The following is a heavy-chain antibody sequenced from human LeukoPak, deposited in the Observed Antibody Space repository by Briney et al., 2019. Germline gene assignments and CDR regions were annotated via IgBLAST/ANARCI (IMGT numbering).Heavy chain of an antibody. CDR2: TDYRSKWYN. CDR1: GDSVSSNSAA. D-gene: IGHD3-22*01. CDR3: ARQYDSSGFYFLYFDY. J-gene: IGHJ4*02. V-gene: IGHV6-1*01. Sequence: SQTLSLTCGISGDSVSSNSAAWNWIRQSPSRGLEWLGRTDYRSKWYNDYAVSVKSRITINPDTSKNQFSLQLNTVTPEDTAVYYCARQYDSSGFYFLYFDYWGQGTLVTVSS.